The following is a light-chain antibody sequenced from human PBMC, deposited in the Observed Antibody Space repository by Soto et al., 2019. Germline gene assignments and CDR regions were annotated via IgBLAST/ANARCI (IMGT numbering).Light chain of an antibody. CDR2: GAS. J-gene: IGKJ1*01. CDR3: QQYHNWWT. V-gene: IGKV3-15*01. Sequence: EIVMTQSPATLSVSPGERVTLSCRASQNIGSNLAWYQQKFGQAPRLLIYGASTRVTGIPARISGSGSGTEFTLTITSLQSEDFGVYHCQQYHNWWTFGQWTKVDFK. CDR1: QNIGSN.